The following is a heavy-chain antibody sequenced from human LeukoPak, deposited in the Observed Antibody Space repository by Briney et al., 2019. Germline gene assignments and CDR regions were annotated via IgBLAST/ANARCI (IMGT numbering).Heavy chain of an antibody. CDR3: ARGNGPYFDY. CDR2: QVPQSGNT. V-gene: IGHV1-8*01. Sequence: ASVKVSCKASGYTFTTYDINWVRQAAGQGPVWMRWQVPQSGNTVYAQEFQGRVTMTRDTSISTFYMELSSLTSDDTAVYFCARGNGPYFDYWGQGTPVTVSP. J-gene: IGHJ4*02. CDR1: GYTFTTYD.